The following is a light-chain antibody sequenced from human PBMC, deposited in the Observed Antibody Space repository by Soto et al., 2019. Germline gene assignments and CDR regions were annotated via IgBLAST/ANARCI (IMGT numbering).Light chain of an antibody. CDR1: QSVSSNF. CDR3: HQYGTSPWT. CDR2: GAS. J-gene: IGKJ1*01. Sequence: EIELTQSPGTLSLSPGERATLSCRASQSVSSNFLAWYQQKPGQAPRLLIYGASSRATGIPDRFSGSGSGTDFTLTISRLEPEDFAVYYCHQYGTSPWTFGQGTKVEIK. V-gene: IGKV3-20*01.